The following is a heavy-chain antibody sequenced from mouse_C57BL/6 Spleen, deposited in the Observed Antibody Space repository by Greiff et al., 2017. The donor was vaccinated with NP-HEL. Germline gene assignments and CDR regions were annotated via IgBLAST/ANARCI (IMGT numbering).Heavy chain of an antibody. CDR3: ASQWFYYLDY. V-gene: IGHV5-6*02. D-gene: IGHD2-2*01. CDR1: GFTFSSYG. Sequence: EVKLVESGGDLVKPGGSLKLSCAASGFTFSSYGMSWVRQTPDKRLEWVATISSGGSYTYYPDSVKGRFTISRDNAKNTLYLQMSSLKSEDTARYYCASQWFYYLDYWGQGTTLTVSS. CDR2: ISSGGSYT. J-gene: IGHJ2*01.